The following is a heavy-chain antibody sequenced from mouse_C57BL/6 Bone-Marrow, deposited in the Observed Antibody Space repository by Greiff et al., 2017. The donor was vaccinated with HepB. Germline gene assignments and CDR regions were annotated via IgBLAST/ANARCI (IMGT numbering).Heavy chain of an antibody. CDR2: ISLKSDNYAT. Sequence: EVKLVESGGLVQPGGSMKLFCVASGFSISNYWMIRVRQSPEKGLEWVAQISLKSDNYATHYAESVKGRFTISRDDYKSSVYLQKNNLRAEDTGIYYGTGNSLFAYWGQGTLVTVSA. J-gene: IGHJ3*01. V-gene: IGHV6-3*01. D-gene: IGHD4-1*02. CDR3: TGNSLFAY. CDR1: GFSISNYW.